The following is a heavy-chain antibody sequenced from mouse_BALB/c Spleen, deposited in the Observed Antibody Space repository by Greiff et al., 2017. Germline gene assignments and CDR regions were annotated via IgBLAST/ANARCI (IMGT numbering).Heavy chain of an antibody. V-gene: IGHV5-17*02. CDR2: ISSGSSTI. D-gene: IGHD2-2*01. CDR3: ARWLPGGTLAMDY. Sequence: EVMLVESGGGLVQPGGSRKLSCAASGFTFSSFGMHWVRQAPEKGLEWVAYISSGSSTIYYADTVKGRFTISRDNPKNTLFLQMTSLRSEDTAMYYCARWLPGGTLAMDYWGQGTSVTVSS. J-gene: IGHJ4*01. CDR1: GFTFSSFG.